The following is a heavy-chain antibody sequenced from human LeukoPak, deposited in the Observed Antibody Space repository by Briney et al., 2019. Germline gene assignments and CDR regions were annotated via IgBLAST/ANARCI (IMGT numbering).Heavy chain of an antibody. CDR1: GASLSSGSYY. J-gene: IGHJ5*02. V-gene: IGHV4-61*02. D-gene: IGHD3-3*01. CDR2: IYTSGGT. Sequence: PSETLSLTCTVSGASLSSGSYYWSWIRQPAGKRMEWIGRIYTSGGTNYNPSLKSRVTISVDTSKNQFSLKLSSVTAADTAVYYCARADYHFWSGYSFTWFDPWCQATLVTVSS. CDR3: ARADYHFWSGYSFTWFDP.